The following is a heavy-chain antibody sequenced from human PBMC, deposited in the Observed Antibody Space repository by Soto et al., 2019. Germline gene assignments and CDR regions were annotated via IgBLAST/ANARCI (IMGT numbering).Heavy chain of an antibody. J-gene: IGHJ6*02. CDR3: ARANADPWVGGDV. V-gene: IGHV4-30-4*01. D-gene: IGHD3-16*01. CDR1: GGSISRGDYY. Sequence: QVQLQESGPGLVKPSQTLSLTCTVSGGSISRGDYYWSWIRQPPGKGLEWIGYIYYSGSTRYNPSLKSRVSISVDTSNNPVSLNLSSVTAADTAVYYCARANADPWVGGDVWGQGTTVTVSS. CDR2: IYYSGST.